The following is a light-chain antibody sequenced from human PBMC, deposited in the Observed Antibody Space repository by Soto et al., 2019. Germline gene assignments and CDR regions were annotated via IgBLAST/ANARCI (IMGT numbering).Light chain of an antibody. J-gene: IGKJ3*01. CDR1: QDIQTY. Sequence: IQLTQSPSSLSASVGDRVSITCRASQDIQTYLAWYQQKRGEAPKLLISGTFTLQSGVPSRFNGSGSGTDFTLTISRLQPEDFATYYCQHLNNYPPFTFGPGPKVDLE. CDR3: QHLNNYPPFT. V-gene: IGKV1-9*01. CDR2: GTF.